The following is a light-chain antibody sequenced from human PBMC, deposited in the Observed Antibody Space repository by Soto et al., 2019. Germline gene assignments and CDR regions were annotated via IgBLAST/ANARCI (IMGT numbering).Light chain of an antibody. CDR3: AAWYDSLNGDV. V-gene: IGLV1-44*01. CDR1: SSNIGTNA. CDR2: NNN. J-gene: IGLJ1*01. Sequence: QSVLTKPPSASGTPGQRVTISCSGGSSNIGTNAVNWYQQLPGTAPKLLIYNNNQRPSGVPDRFSGSKSGTSASLAISGLQSEDEADYYCAAWYDSLNGDVFGTGTKVTVL.